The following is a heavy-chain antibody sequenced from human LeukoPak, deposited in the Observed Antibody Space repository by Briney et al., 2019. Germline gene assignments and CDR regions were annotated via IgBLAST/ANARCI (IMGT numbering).Heavy chain of an antibody. V-gene: IGHV3-21*01. CDR2: ISSSSSYI. CDR3: ARDASIAAAGICFDY. D-gene: IGHD6-13*01. J-gene: IGHJ4*02. CDR1: GFTFSSFT. Sequence: GGSLRLSCAASGFTFSSFTMNWVRQAPGKGLEWVSSISSSSSYIYSADSVKGRFTISRDNARNSLYLRMNSLRAEDTAVYYCARDASIAAAGICFDYWGQGTLVTVSS.